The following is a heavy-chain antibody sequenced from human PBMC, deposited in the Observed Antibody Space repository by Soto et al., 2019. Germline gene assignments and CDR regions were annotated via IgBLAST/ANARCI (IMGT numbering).Heavy chain of an antibody. CDR2: IRSKANNYAT. V-gene: IGHV3-73*02. CDR1: GFTFSGSA. CDR3: TNGLDV. Sequence: EVQLVESGGGLVQPGGSLKLSCAASGFTFSGSAMHWVRQASGKGLEWVGRIRSKANNYATAYTASVKGRFSISRDDSKNTAFLHMNSLKTEDSALYYCTNGLDVWGQGTTVPVSS. J-gene: IGHJ6*02.